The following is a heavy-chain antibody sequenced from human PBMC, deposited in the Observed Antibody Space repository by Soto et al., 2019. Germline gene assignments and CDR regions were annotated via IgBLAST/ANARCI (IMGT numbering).Heavy chain of an antibody. CDR1: GFTFDGYT. CDR3: AKVGDYDDSSCFDY. J-gene: IGHJ4*02. Sequence: GGSLRLSCAASGFTFDGYTMNWVRQAPGKGLEWVSAISRNSSSIGYADSVKGRFTISRDNAKNSLYLQMNSLRAEDTALYYCAKVGDYDDSSCFDYWGQGTLVTVSS. D-gene: IGHD3-22*01. V-gene: IGHV3-9*01. CDR2: ISRNSSSI.